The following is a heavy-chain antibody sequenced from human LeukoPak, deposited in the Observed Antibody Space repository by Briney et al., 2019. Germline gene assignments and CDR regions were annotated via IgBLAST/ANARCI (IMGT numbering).Heavy chain of an antibody. D-gene: IGHD2-21*02. CDR2: IYTGGYT. J-gene: IGHJ2*01. V-gene: IGHV3-53*01. CDR1: GFMVNSNY. CDR3: TRGVGTRDLLLDL. Sequence: PGGSLRLSCAASGFMVNSNYVSGVRQAPGRGLEWVSVIYTGGYTNYADSVRGRFTITRDFSQNTLYFQMNSLRVEDTAVYFSTRGVGTRDLLLDLWNGGTLVTVSS.